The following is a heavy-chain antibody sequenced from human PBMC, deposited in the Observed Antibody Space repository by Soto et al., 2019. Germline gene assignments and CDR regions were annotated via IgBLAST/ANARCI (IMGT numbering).Heavy chain of an antibody. D-gene: IGHD3-10*01. Sequence: ASLQVSCPASGFGISAYYTHWVRQAPGQGLEWMGWIDPKNGGTVSAQKFQGRLTMTRDTSISTVYMDLSGLTSDDTALYYCGRDDYGIFPYWGQGSLVTSPQ. J-gene: IGHJ4*02. CDR1: GFGISAYY. CDR2: IDPKNGGT. V-gene: IGHV1-2*02. CDR3: GRDDYGIFPY.